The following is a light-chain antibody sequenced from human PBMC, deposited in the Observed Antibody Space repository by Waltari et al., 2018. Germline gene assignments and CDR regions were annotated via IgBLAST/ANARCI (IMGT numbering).Light chain of an antibody. CDR2: GAS. CDR3: QKYNNWPLYT. J-gene: IGKJ2*01. Sequence: EIVLTQSPATLSVSPGDRATLSCRASQSVSGNLAWYQQKPGQTPRPLIYGASTRATGIPDTFSGSRSGTEFTLTISSLQSEDFAVYYCQKYNNWPLYTFGQGTQLEIK. V-gene: IGKV3-15*01. CDR1: QSVSGN.